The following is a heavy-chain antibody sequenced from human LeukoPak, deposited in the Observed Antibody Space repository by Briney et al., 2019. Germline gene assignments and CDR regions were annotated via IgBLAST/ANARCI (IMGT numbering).Heavy chain of an antibody. D-gene: IGHD3-10*01. J-gene: IGHJ3*02. V-gene: IGHV1-24*01. CDR3: AAVLLWFGELLDAFDI. CDR2: FDPEDGET. CDR1: GYTLTELS. Sequence: ASVKVSCKVSGYTLTELSMHWVRQAPGKGLEWMGGFDPEDGETIYAQKFQGRVTMTEDTSTDTAYMELSSLRSEDTAVYHCAAVLLWFGELLDAFDIWGQGTMVTVSS.